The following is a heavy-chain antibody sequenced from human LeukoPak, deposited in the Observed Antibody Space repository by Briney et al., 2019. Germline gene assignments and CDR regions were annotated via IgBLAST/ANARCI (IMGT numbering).Heavy chain of an antibody. V-gene: IGHV3-7*01. CDR3: ARDPTYSGKQGWFDP. Sequence: GGSLRLSCAGSGFTFSSYWMSWVRQALGKGLEWVANIKQDGSEKYYVDSVKGRFTISRDNAKNSLYLQMNSLRVEDTAVYYCARDPTYSGKQGWFDPWGQGTLVTVSS. CDR2: IKQDGSEK. J-gene: IGHJ5*02. CDR1: GFTFSSYW. D-gene: IGHD6-13*01.